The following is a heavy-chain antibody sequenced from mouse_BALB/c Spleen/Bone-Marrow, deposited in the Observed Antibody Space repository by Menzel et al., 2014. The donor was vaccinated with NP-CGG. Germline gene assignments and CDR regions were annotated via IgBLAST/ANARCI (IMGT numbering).Heavy chain of an antibody. CDR1: DYTFTSYW. Sequence: VKLQESGAELAKPGASVKMSCKASDYTFTSYWMHWVKQRPGQGLEWIGYINPSTGYTAYNQKFKDKATLAADKSSSTAYMQLSSLTSEDSAVYYCARSGFDYWGQGTTFTVSS. CDR3: ARSGFDY. CDR2: INPSTGYT. D-gene: IGHD4-1*01. V-gene: IGHV1-7*01. J-gene: IGHJ2*01.